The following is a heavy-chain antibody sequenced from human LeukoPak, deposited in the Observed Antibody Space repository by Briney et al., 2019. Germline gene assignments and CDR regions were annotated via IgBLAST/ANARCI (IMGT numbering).Heavy chain of an antibody. CDR3: ARAVVAGYMDV. Sequence: RASVKVSCEASEYTFTGYYMHWVRQAPGQGLEWMGWINPNSGSTIYAQEFQGRVTLTRDTSIGTGYMELRSLRSDDTAVYYCARAVVAGYMDVWGKGTTVTISS. CDR2: INPNSGST. CDR1: EYTFTGYY. D-gene: IGHD2-15*01. J-gene: IGHJ6*03. V-gene: IGHV1-2*02.